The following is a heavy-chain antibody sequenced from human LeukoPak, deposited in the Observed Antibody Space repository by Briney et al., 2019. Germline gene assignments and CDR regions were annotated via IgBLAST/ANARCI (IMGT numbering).Heavy chain of an antibody. CDR2: IKQDGSEK. D-gene: IGHD2-15*01. V-gene: IGHV3-7*03. CDR3: ARAPYCIGGSCRFDY. CDR1: GFTSSSYW. J-gene: IGHJ4*02. Sequence: GGSLRLSCAVSGFTSSSYWMSWVRQAPGKGLEWVANIKQDGSEKYYVDSVKGRFTISRDNAKNSLYLQTNSLRAEDTAVYYCARAPYCIGGSCRFDYWGQGTLVTVSS.